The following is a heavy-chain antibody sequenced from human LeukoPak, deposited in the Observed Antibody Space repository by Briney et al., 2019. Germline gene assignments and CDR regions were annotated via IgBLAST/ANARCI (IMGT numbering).Heavy chain of an antibody. V-gene: IGHV5-51*01. D-gene: IGHD6-19*01. J-gene: IGHJ5*02. CDR1: GYSFTSYW. CDR2: IYPGDSDT. CDR3: ARGGSSGWYRHWFDP. Sequence: GESLKISCKGSGYSFTSYWIGWVRQMPGKGLEWMGIIYPGDSDTRYSPSFQGQVTISADKSIGTAYLQWSSLKASDTAMYFCARGGSSGWYRHWFDPWGQGTLVTVSS.